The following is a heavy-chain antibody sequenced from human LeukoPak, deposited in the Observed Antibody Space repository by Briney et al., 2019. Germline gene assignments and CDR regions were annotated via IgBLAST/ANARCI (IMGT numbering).Heavy chain of an antibody. CDR3: ARGRIAARGWFDH. Sequence: SETLFLTCTVAGGSISSGCYYWSWIRQHPGKGLEGIGYIYYSGSTYYNQSLKSRDTISVDTSKNKFSLKLSSVTADDTAVYYCARGRIAARGWFDHWGQGTLVTVSS. CDR1: GGSISSGCYY. J-gene: IGHJ5*02. CDR2: IYYSGST. D-gene: IGHD6-6*01. V-gene: IGHV4-31*03.